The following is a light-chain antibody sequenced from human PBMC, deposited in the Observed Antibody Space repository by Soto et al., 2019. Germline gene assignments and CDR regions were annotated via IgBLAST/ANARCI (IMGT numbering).Light chain of an antibody. CDR2: EDD. V-gene: IGLV1-51*01. Sequence: CVLTQPPSMSAAPGQKVTISCSGRSPNIGNNYVYWYQQLPGTAPKLLIYEDDKRPSGIPDRFSGSKSGTSATLGITGLQTGAEADYYCGTWDSSLNAGVFGGGTKLTVL. J-gene: IGLJ3*02. CDR3: GTWDSSLNAGV. CDR1: SPNIGNNY.